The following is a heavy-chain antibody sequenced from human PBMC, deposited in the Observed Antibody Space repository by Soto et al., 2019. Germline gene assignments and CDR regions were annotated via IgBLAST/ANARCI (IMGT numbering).Heavy chain of an antibody. Sequence: SETLSLTCTVSGGSISSYYWSWIRQPPGKGLEWIGYIYYSGSTNYNPSLKSRVTISVDTSKNQFSLKLSSVTAADTAVYYCAREGGGYYYCYYLDVWGKGTTVTVSS. CDR2: IYYSGST. D-gene: IGHD3-10*01. V-gene: IGHV4-59*01. CDR3: AREGGGYYYCYYLDV. J-gene: IGHJ6*03. CDR1: GGSISSYY.